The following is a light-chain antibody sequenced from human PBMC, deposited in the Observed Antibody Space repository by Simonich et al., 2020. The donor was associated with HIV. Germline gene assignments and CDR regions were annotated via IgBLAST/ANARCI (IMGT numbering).Light chain of an antibody. CDR2: DVS. V-gene: IGLV2-14*01. CDR3: SSYTSSSTLV. J-gene: IGLJ3*02. Sequence: QSALTQPASVSGSPGQSITISCTGTASDVGVYNSVSWYQQHPGKAPKLMIYDVSNRPSGVSNRFSGSKSGNTASLTISGLQAEDEADYYCSSYTSSSTLVFGGGTKLTVL. CDR1: ASDVGVYNS.